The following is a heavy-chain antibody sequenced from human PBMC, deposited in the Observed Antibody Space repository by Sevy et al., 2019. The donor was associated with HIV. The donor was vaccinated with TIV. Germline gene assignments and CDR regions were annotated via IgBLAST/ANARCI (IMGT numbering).Heavy chain of an antibody. J-gene: IGHJ4*02. Sequence: ASVKDSCKASGYTFTGYYMHWVRQAPGQGLEWMGWINPNSGGTNYAQKFQGRVTMTRDTSISTAYMELSRLRSDDTAVYYCARDLLAVAGTTPFDYWGQGTLVTVSS. V-gene: IGHV1-2*02. D-gene: IGHD6-19*01. CDR1: GYTFTGYY. CDR3: ARDLLAVAGTTPFDY. CDR2: INPNSGGT.